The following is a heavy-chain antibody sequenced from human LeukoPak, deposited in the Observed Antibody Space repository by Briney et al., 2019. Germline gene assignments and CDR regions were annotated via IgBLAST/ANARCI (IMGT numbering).Heavy chain of an antibody. J-gene: IGHJ6*02. Sequence: NRSQTLSLTCAVSGGSISSGAYSWSWIRQPPGKGLEWIGYISHSGSTYYNPSLKDRVTIPVDTSKNQFSLKLSSVTAADTAVYYCARQTGRMGATTGNHYYYYYGMDVWGQGTTVTVSS. V-gene: IGHV4-30-2*01. CDR3: ARQTGRMGATTGNHYYYYYGMDV. D-gene: IGHD1-26*01. CDR2: ISHSGST. CDR1: GGSISSGAYS.